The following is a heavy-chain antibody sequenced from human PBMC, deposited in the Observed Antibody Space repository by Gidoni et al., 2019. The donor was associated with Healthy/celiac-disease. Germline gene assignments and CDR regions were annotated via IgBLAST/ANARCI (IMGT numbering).Heavy chain of an antibody. CDR1: GGTFSSYA. D-gene: IGHD3-3*01. J-gene: IGHJ4*02. V-gene: IGHV1-69*01. CDR2: IIPIFGTA. Sequence: QVQLVQSGAEVKKPGSSVKVSCKASGGTFSSYAISWVRQAPGQGLEWMGGIIPIFGTANYAQKFQGRVTITADESTSTAYMELSSLRSEDTAVYYCARVRRGTDFGVVGLWYFDYWGQGTLVTVSS. CDR3: ARVRRGTDFGVVGLWYFDY.